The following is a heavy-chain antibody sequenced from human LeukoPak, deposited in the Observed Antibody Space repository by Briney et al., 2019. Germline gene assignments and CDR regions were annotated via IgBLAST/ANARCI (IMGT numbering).Heavy chain of an antibody. CDR1: GYTFTSYD. D-gene: IGHD2-21*01. J-gene: IGHJ5*02. CDR3: AALNWRRSTRGEAGWFDP. CDR2: MNPNSGNT. V-gene: IGHV1-8*01. Sequence: ALVKVSCKASGYTFTSYDINWVRQATGQGLEWMGWMNPNSGNTGYAQKFQGRVTMTRNTTISTAYMELSSLRSEDTAVYYCAALNWRRSTRGEAGWFDPWGQGTLVTVSS.